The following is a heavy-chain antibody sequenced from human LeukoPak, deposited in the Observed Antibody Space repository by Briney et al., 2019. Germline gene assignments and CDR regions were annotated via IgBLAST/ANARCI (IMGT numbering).Heavy chain of an antibody. V-gene: IGHV3-74*01. Sequence: GGSLRLSCAASGNYWMHRVRQAPGKGLVWVSHINSDGSWTGYADSVKGRFTISKDNAKNTVYLQLNNLRAEDTAVYYCVSFYETYWGRGTLVTVSS. CDR2: INSDGSWT. CDR3: VSFYETY. CDR1: GNYW. D-gene: IGHD2-2*01. J-gene: IGHJ4*02.